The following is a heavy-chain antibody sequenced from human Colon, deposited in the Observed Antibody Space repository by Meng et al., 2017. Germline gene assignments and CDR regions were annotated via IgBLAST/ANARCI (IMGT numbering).Heavy chain of an antibody. Sequence: QVQLEESGPGLVRPSETLSLPCPVSGGSVSSGTYYWSWIRQPPGKGLEWIGCIYYSGTTNYNPSLKSRVTISVDTSKNQFSLKLSSVTPADTAVYFCARDRVPGKYWGQGTLVTVSS. D-gene: IGHD1-14*01. CDR2: IYYSGTT. V-gene: IGHV4-61*01. CDR3: ARDRVPGKY. J-gene: IGHJ4*02. CDR1: GGSVSSGTYY.